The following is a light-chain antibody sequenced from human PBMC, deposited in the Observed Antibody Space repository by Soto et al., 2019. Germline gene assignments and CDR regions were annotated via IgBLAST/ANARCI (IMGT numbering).Light chain of an antibody. Sequence: DIQMTQSPYSLSAAVGDRVTIACRASQNINTYLNWYQQKPGKAPKLLIFDAASLQNGVPSGFSGGGSRTDFTLTITSLQPEDFATYYCQQTSSAPFTFGPGTKVD. J-gene: IGKJ3*01. CDR1: QNINTY. V-gene: IGKV1-39*01. CDR3: QQTSSAPFT. CDR2: DAA.